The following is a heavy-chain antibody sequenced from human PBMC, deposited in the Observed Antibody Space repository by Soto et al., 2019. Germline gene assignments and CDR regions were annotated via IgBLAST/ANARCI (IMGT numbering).Heavy chain of an antibody. D-gene: IGHD6-19*01. V-gene: IGHV1-18*01. CDR1: GYTFTSYG. CDR3: ARGVAVAGTDYYYYYGMDV. CDR2: ISAYNGNT. Sequence: GASVKVSCKASGYTFTSYGISWVRQAPGQGLEWMGWISAYNGNTNYAQKLQGRVTMTTDTSTSTAYMELRSLRSDDTAVYYCARGVAVAGTDYYYYYGMDVWGQETTVTVSS. J-gene: IGHJ6*02.